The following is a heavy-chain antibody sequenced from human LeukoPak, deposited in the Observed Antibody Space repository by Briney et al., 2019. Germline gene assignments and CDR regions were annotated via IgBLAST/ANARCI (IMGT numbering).Heavy chain of an antibody. CDR1: GFTFSNAW. J-gene: IGHJ6*02. CDR3: ATPIQRGLYGMDL. CDR2: IKSKTDGGTT. Sequence: GGSLRLSCAASGFTFSNAWMSWVRQAPGKGLEWVGRIKSKTDGGTTDYEAPVKGRFTISRDDSKNTLYLQMNSLKASDTAMYYCATPIQRGLYGMDLWGQGTTVTVSS. V-gene: IGHV3-15*01. D-gene: IGHD1-1*01.